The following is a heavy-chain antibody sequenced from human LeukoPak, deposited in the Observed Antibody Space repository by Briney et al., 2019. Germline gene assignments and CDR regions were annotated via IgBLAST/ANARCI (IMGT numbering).Heavy chain of an antibody. V-gene: IGHV3-74*01. J-gene: IGHJ3*02. CDR1: GFTLSSYW. D-gene: IGHD2-2*01. CDR3: AKEGVVPAAAGAFDI. Sequence: GGSLRLSCAASGFTLSSYWMHWVRQAPGKGLVWVSRINSDGSSTSYADSVKGRFTISRDNSKNTLYLQMNSLRAEDTAVYYCAKEGVVPAAAGAFDIWGQGTMVTVSS. CDR2: INSDGSST.